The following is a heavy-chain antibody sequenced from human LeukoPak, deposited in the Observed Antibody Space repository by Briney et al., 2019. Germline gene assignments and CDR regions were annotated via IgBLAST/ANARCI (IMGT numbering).Heavy chain of an antibody. D-gene: IGHD5-18*01. Sequence: GRSLRLSCAASGFTLSSYAMHWVRQAPGKGLEWVTVISYDGSNKYYADSMKGRFTISRDNYKNTLYLQMNSLRPEDTAVYYCAKGQRRHTDMAPSFDYWGQGTLVTVSS. V-gene: IGHV3-30*04. CDR1: GFTLSSYA. CDR2: ISYDGSNK. J-gene: IGHJ4*02. CDR3: AKGQRRHTDMAPSFDY.